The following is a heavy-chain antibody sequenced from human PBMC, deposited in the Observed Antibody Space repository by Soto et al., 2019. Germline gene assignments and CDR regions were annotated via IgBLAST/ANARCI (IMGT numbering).Heavy chain of an antibody. CDR3: AKEALGSSGYYYVGSYYYYYGMDV. J-gene: IGHJ6*02. CDR1: GFTFSSYA. V-gene: IGHV3-23*01. Sequence: GGSLRLSCAASGFTFSSYAMSWVRQAPGKGLEWVSAISGSGGSTYYADSVKGRFTISRDNSKNTLYLQMNSLRAEDTAVYYCAKEALGSSGYYYVGSYYYYYGMDVWGQGTTVTVSS. CDR2: ISGSGGST. D-gene: IGHD3-22*01.